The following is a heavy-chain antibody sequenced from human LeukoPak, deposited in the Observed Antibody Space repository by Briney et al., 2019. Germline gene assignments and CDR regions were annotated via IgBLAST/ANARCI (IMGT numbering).Heavy chain of an antibody. Sequence: GGSLRLSCAASGFIFSNYDMHWVRQAPGKGLEWVAVIWYDGSDKHYADSVQGRFIISRDNSKNSLYLQMNSLRAEDTALYYCARRVQYYFDYWGQGTLVTVSS. V-gene: IGHV3-33*01. J-gene: IGHJ4*02. CDR3: ARRVQYYFDY. CDR2: IWYDGSDK. CDR1: GFIFSNYD.